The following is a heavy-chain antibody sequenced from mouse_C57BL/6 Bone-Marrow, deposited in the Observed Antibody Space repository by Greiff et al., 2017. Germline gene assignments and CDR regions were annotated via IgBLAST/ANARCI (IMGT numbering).Heavy chain of an antibody. Sequence: VKLQESGAELARPGASVKLSCKASGYTFTSYGISWVKQRTGQGLEWIGEIYPRSGNTYYNEKFKGKATLTADKSSSTGYMELRSLTSEDSAVYFCPLLRYPWYFDVWGTGTTVTVSS. J-gene: IGHJ1*03. CDR3: PLLRYPWYFDV. D-gene: IGHD1-1*01. CDR1: GYTFTSYG. V-gene: IGHV1-81*01. CDR2: IYPRSGNT.